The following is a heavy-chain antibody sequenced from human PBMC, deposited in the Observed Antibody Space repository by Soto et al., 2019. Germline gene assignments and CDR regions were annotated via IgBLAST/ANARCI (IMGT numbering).Heavy chain of an antibody. Sequence: EVQLVESGGGLVQPGGSLRLSCAASGFTFSSYSMNWVRQAPGKGLEWVSYISSSSSTIYYADSVKGRFTISRDNAKNSLYLQMNSLRDEDTAVYYCACSSSWLNWFAPWGQGTLVTVSS. CDR3: ACSSSWLNWFAP. CDR2: ISSSSSTI. CDR1: GFTFSSYS. V-gene: IGHV3-48*02. D-gene: IGHD6-13*01. J-gene: IGHJ5*02.